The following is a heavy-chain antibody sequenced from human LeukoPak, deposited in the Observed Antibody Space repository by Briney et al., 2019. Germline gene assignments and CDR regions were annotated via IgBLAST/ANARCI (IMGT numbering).Heavy chain of an antibody. J-gene: IGHJ6*03. CDR3: ARDGGLGGYDFWSYYYYYYMDV. D-gene: IGHD3-3*01. CDR1: GFTFSDYY. V-gene: IGHV3-11*01. CDR2: ISSSGSTI. Sequence: GGSLRLSFAASGFTFSDYYMSWIGQAPGKGLEWFSYISSSGSTIYYADSVKGRFTISRDNAKNSLYLQMNSLRAEDTAVYYCARDGGLGGYDFWSYYYYYYMDVWGKGTTVTVSS.